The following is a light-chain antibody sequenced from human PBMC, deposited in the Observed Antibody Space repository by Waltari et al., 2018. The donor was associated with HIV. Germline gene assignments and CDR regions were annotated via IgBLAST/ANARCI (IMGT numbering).Light chain of an antibody. V-gene: IGLV2-14*03. CDR3: SSYATSSTLVV. CDR1: NSVVGSYNY. Sequence: QSALTQPASVSGSLGQPITTSCTGTNSVVGSYNYVSWYQQPPGKAPKLMIYDVSHRPSGVSNRFSGSKSGNTASLTISGLQAEDEADYYCSSYATSSTLVVFGGGTKVTVL. J-gene: IGLJ2*01. CDR2: DVS.